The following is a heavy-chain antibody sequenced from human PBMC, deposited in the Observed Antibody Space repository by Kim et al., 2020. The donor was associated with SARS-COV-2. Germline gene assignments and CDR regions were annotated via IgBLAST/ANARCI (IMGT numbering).Heavy chain of an antibody. Sequence: GGSLRLSCAASGFTFSNAWMSWVRQAPGKGLEWVRRIKSKTDGGTTDYAAPVKGRFTISRDDSKNTLYLQMNSLKTEDTAVYYCTTDSPWQGWATQDYWGQGTLVTVSS. CDR1: GFTFSNAW. CDR3: TTDSPWQGWATQDY. CDR2: IKSKTDGGTT. J-gene: IGHJ4*02. V-gene: IGHV3-15*01. D-gene: IGHD6-19*01.